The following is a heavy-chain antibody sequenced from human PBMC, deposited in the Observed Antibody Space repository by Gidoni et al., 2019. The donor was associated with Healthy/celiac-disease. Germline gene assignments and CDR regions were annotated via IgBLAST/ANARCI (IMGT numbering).Heavy chain of an antibody. J-gene: IGHJ6*04. CDR1: GYTFTGYY. V-gene: IGHV1-2*02. CDR2: INPNSGGT. CDR3: ARGRSSIAARGFQDV. D-gene: IGHD6-6*01. Sequence: QVQLVQSGAEVKKPGASVKVSCKASGYTFTGYYMNWVRQAPGQGLEWMGWINPNSGGTNYAQKFQGRVTMTRDTSISTAYMELSRLRSDDTAVYYCARGRSSIAARGFQDVWGKGTTATVSS.